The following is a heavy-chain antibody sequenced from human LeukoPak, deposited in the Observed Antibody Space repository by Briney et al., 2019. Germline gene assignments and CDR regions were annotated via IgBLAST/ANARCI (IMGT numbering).Heavy chain of an antibody. Sequence: ASVKVSCKVSGYTLTELSMHWVRQAPGKGLEWMGGFYPEDGETIYAQKFQGRVTMTEDTSTDTAYMELSSLRSEDTAVYYCATGSRSGYDYYYYGMDVWGQGTTVTVSS. CDR3: ATGSRSGYDYYYYGMDV. V-gene: IGHV1-24*01. CDR1: GYTLTELS. CDR2: FYPEDGET. J-gene: IGHJ6*02. D-gene: IGHD5-12*01.